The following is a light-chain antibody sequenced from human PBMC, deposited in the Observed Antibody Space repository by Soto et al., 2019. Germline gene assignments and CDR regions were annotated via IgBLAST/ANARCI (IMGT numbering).Light chain of an antibody. CDR1: QSISSRY. V-gene: IGKV3-20*01. Sequence: EFVLTQSPGTLSLSPVERATLSCRASQSISSRYLAWYQQKPGQAPRLLIYGASSRATGIPDRFSGSGSGTDFTLTISRLEPEDFAVYYCQEYGSSPQWTFNQGTKVDIK. CDR3: QEYGSSPQWT. J-gene: IGKJ1*01. CDR2: GAS.